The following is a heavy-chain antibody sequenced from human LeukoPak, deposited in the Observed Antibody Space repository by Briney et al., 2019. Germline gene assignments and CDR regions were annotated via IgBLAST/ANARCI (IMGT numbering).Heavy chain of an antibody. CDR2: IDYNGNT. V-gene: IGHV4-59*11. Sequence: SETLSLTCSVSGVSISSHPWSWIRQPPGKGLDYIGFIDYNGNTNYNPSLKSRVTISLDIFKNQFSLNLNSVSAADTAVYYCARLAKCDGNCYSFDLWGQGMLVTVSS. J-gene: IGHJ4*02. CDR3: ARLAKCDGNCYSFDL. D-gene: IGHD2-21*02. CDR1: GVSISSHP.